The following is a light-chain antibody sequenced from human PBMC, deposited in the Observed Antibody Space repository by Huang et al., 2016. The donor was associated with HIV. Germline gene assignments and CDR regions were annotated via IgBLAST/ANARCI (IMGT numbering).Light chain of an antibody. CDR1: QSVSSN. V-gene: IGKV3-15*01. CDR2: GAS. CDR3: QQYNNWPGFT. Sequence: IVMTQSPATLSVSPGERATLSGRASQSVSSNVAWYQQKPGKAPRLLIYGASSRATGIPARFSGSGSGTEFTLTISSLQSEDFAVYYCQQYNNWPGFTFGPGTKVDIK. J-gene: IGKJ3*01.